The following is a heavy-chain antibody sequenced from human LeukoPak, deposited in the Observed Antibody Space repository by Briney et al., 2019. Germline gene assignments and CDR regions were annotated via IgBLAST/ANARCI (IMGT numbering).Heavy chain of an antibody. CDR1: GFTFSGYW. D-gene: IGHD6-13*01. V-gene: IGHV3-30*18. CDR3: AKDNSSSFDY. J-gene: IGHJ4*02. CDR2: ISYDGSNK. Sequence: PGGSLRLSCAASGFTFSGYWMHWVRQAPGKGLEWVAVISYDGSNKYYADSVKGRFTISRDNSKNTLYLQMNSLRAEDTAVYYCAKDNSSSFDYWGQGTLVTVSS.